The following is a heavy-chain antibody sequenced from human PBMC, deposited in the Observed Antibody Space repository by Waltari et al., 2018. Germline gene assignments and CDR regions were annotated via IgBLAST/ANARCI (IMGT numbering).Heavy chain of an antibody. J-gene: IGHJ4*02. CDR1: GFTFSSYA. CDR2: ISYDGSNK. Sequence: QVQLVESGGGVVQPGRSLRLSCAASGFTFSSYAMHWVRQAPGKGLEWVAGISYDGSNKYYADSVKGRFTISRDNSKNTLYLQMNSLRAEDTAVYYCARRTAMGDKPFDYWGQGTLVTVSS. D-gene: IGHD5-18*01. V-gene: IGHV3-30-3*01. CDR3: ARRTAMGDKPFDY.